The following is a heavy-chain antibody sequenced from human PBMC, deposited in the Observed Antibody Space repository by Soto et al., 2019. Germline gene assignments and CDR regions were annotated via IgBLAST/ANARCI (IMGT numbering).Heavy chain of an antibody. CDR3: VKDQRSTSRRCSGGSCYGSGAFDI. V-gene: IGHV3-64D*08. CDR2: ISSNGGST. J-gene: IGHJ3*02. D-gene: IGHD2-15*01. CDR1: GFTFSSYA. Sequence: GGSLRLSCSASGFTFSSYAMHWVRQAPGKGLEYVSAISSNGGSTYYADSVKGRFTISRDNSKNTLYLQMSSLRAEDTAVYYCVKDQRSTSRRCSGGSCYGSGAFDIWGQGTMVTVSS.